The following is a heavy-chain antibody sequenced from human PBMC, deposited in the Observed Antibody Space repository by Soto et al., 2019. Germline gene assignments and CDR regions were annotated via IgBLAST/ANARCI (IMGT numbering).Heavy chain of an antibody. J-gene: IGHJ6*03. D-gene: IGHD6-6*01. CDR1: GFTFSTYN. V-gene: IGHV3-48*01. Sequence: GSLRLSCTASGFTFSTYNMNWVRQAPGKGLEWVSYISSSGSPTYYADSVMGRFTIPRDNAKNSLFLLMDSLRADDTAVYYCARVAPLAYYYYMDVWGKGTSVTVSS. CDR2: ISSSGSPT. CDR3: ARVAPLAYYYYMDV.